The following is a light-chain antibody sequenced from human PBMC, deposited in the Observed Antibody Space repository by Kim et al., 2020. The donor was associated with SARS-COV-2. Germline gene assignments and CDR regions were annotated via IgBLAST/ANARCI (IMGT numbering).Light chain of an antibody. V-gene: IGKV3-20*01. Sequence: SPGERATLSCRASQSVSNSYLAWYQQKPGQAPRLLIYGASSRATGIPDRFSGSGSGTDFTLTISRLEPEDFAVYYCQQYGSSQWTFGQGTKVDIK. CDR1: QSVSNSY. CDR3: QQYGSSQWT. J-gene: IGKJ1*01. CDR2: GAS.